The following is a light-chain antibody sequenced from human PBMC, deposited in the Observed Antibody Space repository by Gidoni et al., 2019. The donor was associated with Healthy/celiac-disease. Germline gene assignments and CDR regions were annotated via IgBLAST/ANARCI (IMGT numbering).Light chain of an antibody. CDR2: EVS. J-gene: IGLJ2*01. CDR3: SSYTSSSTLV. CDR1: SSDVGGYHY. V-gene: IGLV2-14*01. Sequence: QSALTQPASVSGSTGQSITISCTGTSSDVGGYHYVSWYQQHPGKAPKLMIYEVSNRPSGVSNRFSGSKSGNTASLTISGRQAEDEADYYCSSYTSSSTLVFGGGTKLTVL.